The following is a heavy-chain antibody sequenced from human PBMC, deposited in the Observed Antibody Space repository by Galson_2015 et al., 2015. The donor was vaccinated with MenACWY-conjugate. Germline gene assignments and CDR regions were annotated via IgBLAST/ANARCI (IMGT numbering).Heavy chain of an antibody. V-gene: IGHV3-48*04. CDR2: ISTGSSTI. J-gene: IGHJ4*02. CDR3: ATLALDN. Sequence: SLRLSCAASGFTFSRNSMNWVRQAPGKGLEWISYISTGSSTIYYADPVKGRFTISRDNANNLLYLQMNNLRVEDTAVYYCATLALDNWGQGTLVTVSP. CDR1: GFTFSRNS.